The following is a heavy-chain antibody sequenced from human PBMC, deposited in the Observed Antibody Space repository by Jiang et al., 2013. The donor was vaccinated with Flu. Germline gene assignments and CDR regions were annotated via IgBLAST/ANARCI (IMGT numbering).Heavy chain of an antibody. J-gene: IGHJ4*02. CDR1: EDTFSSYA. CDR3: ARGIGGYDYGYIAY. CDR2: IIPIFGAS. Sequence: SGAEVKKPGSSVRISCKASEDTFSSYAISWVRQAPGQGLEWMGGIIPIFGASNYAQKFQARVTIVVDSSTSTTYMELSSLRSEDTAVYYCARGIGGYDYGYIAYWGQGTLVTVSS. D-gene: IGHD5-18*01. V-gene: IGHV1-69*01.